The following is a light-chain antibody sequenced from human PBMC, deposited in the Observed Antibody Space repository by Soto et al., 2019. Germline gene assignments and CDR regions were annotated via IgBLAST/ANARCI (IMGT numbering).Light chain of an antibody. CDR1: QSISDT. CDR3: QQYNNWPWT. Sequence: EIELTQSQATLSASPGARTSLXCRASQSISDTLAWYQQKPGQAPRLLIHGASTRAPGFPARFSGSGSGTDFTLTISSLQSEDFAVYYCQQYNNWPWTFGQGTKVDIK. V-gene: IGKV3-15*01. CDR2: GAS. J-gene: IGKJ1*01.